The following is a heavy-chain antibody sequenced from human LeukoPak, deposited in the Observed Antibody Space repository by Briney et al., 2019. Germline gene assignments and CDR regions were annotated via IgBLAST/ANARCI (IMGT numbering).Heavy chain of an antibody. V-gene: IGHV3-23*01. Sequence: GGSLRLSCAASGITFSNYAMIWLRQAPGKGLEWVSAITAGGIRSYYADSVKGRFTVSRDNSKNTMYLQMRSLRAEDTAVYYCAKDPNGDYIGAFDIWGQGTMVTVSS. CDR3: AKDPNGDYIGAFDI. CDR2: ITAGGIRS. CDR1: GITFSNYA. D-gene: IGHD4-17*01. J-gene: IGHJ3*02.